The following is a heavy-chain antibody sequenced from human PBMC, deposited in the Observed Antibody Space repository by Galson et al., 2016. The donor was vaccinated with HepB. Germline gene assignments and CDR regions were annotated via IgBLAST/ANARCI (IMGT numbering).Heavy chain of an antibody. Sequence: PALVNPTQTLTLTCTFSGFSLSTSGEGVGWIRQPPEKALEWLALIFWDDDKRYSPYLKSRLTITKDTSMNQVVLTVTNVDPVDTATYYCEHMGYISSWYFDFWGQGTLLTVSS. CDR3: EHMGYISSWYFDF. CDR2: IFWDDDK. CDR1: GFSLSTSGEG. J-gene: IGHJ4*02. D-gene: IGHD6-13*01. V-gene: IGHV2-5*02.